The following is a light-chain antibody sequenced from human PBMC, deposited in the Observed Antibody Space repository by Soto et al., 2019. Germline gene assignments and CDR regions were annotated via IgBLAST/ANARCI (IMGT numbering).Light chain of an antibody. V-gene: IGLV2-14*01. CDR1: SSDVGGFNY. J-gene: IGLJ2*01. Sequence: QSALTQPASVSGSPGQSITISCTGTSSDVGGFNYVSWYQQHPGKAPKLMIYDVSNRPSGVSNRFSGSKSGNTASLPISGLQAEDEAAYYCSSYTSSSTLVVFGGGTKLTVL. CDR3: SSYTSSSTLVV. CDR2: DVS.